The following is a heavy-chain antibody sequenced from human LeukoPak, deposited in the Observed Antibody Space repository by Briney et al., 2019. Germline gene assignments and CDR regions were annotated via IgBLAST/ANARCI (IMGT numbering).Heavy chain of an antibody. CDR2: IFYSGST. V-gene: IGHV4-39*07. CDR3: ARLRRDSSGYYYYYYMDV. Sequence: PSETLSLTCTVSGGSISTSNYYWGWIRQPPGKGLEWIGNIFYSGSTYYSPSLKSRVTISLDTSRNQFSLKLSSVTAADTAVYYCARLRRDSSGYYYYYYMDVWGKGTTVTISS. J-gene: IGHJ6*03. D-gene: IGHD3-22*01. CDR1: GGSISTSNYY.